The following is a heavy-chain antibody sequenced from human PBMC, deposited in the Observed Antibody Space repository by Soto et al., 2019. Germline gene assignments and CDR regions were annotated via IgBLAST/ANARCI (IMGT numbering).Heavy chain of an antibody. V-gene: IGHV3-23*01. CDR1: GFTFSSYA. CDR3: AKADIVVVAAATFDY. D-gene: IGHD2-15*01. Sequence: HSGGSLRLSCAASGFTFSSYAMSWVRQAPGKGLEWVSAISGSGGSTYYADSVKGRFTISRDNSKNTLYRQMNSLRAEDTAVYYCAKADIVVVAAATFDYWGQGTLVTVSS. J-gene: IGHJ4*02. CDR2: ISGSGGST.